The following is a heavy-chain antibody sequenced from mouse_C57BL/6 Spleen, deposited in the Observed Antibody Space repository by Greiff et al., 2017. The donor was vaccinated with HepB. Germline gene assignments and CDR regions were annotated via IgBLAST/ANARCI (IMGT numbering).Heavy chain of an antibody. CDR3: ARDLDYVNFGY. J-gene: IGHJ2*01. CDR2: ISDGGSYT. Sequence: EVKLVESGGGLVKPGGSLKLSCAASGFTFSSYAMSWVRQTPEKRLEWVATISDGGSYTYYPDNLKGRFTISIDNAKNNLYLQLSHLKSEDTAMYYCARDLDYVNFGYWGQVTTLSVSS. D-gene: IGHD2-4*01. CDR1: GFTFSSYA. V-gene: IGHV5-4*01.